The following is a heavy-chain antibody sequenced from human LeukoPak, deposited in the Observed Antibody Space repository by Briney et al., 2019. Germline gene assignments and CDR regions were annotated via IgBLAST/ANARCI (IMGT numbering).Heavy chain of an antibody. J-gene: IGHJ4*02. Sequence: ASVKVSCKASGYTFTSYDINWVRQATGRGLEWMGWMNPNSGNTGYAQKFQGRVTMTRNTSISTAYMELSSLRSEDTAVYYCARGRAAAGHYYFDYWGQGTLVTVSS. CDR3: ARGRAAAGHYYFDY. CDR2: MNPNSGNT. V-gene: IGHV1-8*01. CDR1: GYTFTSYD. D-gene: IGHD6-13*01.